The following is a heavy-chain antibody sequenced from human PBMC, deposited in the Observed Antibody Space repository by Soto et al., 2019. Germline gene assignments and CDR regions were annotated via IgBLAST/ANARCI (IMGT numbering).Heavy chain of an antibody. CDR2: VSGSGGTT. J-gene: IGHJ4*02. V-gene: IGHV3-23*01. D-gene: IGHD3-22*01. CDR3: AKEGYDSSGYYALEDY. Sequence: GGSLRLSCAASGFTLSNFAMSWVRQAPGKGLGWVSAVSGSGGTTYYADSVKGRFTISRDNSKNTVYPQMNSLRAEDTAVYNCAKEGYDSSGYYALEDYWGQGAVVTVSS. CDR1: GFTLSNFA.